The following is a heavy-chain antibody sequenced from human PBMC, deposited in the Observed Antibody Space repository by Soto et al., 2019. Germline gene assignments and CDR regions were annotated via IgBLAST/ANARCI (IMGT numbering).Heavy chain of an antibody. V-gene: IGHV3-21*06. Sequence: EVQLVESGGGLVKPGGSLRLSCAASGFTFNNSDMNWVRQAPGKGLEWVSYISTTSSYIYYTASVKGRFTVSRDNARNSLFLQMHSLTAEDTAVYYCARGLARILLLRGPMDVWGKGTTVTVSS. D-gene: IGHD3-10*01. CDR2: ISTTSSYI. J-gene: IGHJ6*04. CDR3: ARGLARILLLRGPMDV. CDR1: GFTFNNSD.